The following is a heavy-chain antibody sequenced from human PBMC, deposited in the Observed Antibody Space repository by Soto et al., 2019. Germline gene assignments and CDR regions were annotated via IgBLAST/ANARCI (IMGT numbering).Heavy chain of an antibody. V-gene: IGHV1-69*02. CDR1: GDSFSIYT. CDR3: ARDRDNSNWPNFDF. J-gene: IGHJ4*02. Sequence: QVQLVQSGSEVKKPGSSVKVSCKASGDSFSIYTISWVRQAPGQGLEWMGRVIPIFDITTYTQRFQGRLTIXAXKPXTTVYMELSSLRSEDTAVYYCARDRDNSNWPNFDFWGQGTLVTVSS. CDR2: VIPIFDIT. D-gene: IGHD6-13*01.